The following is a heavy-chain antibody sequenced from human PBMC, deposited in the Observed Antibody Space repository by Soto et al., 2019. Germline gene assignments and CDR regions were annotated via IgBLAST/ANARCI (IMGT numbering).Heavy chain of an antibody. CDR1: GGSIISSNFY. CDR3: ARHVRGAVTMNWFDP. Sequence: QPQESGPGLVKPSETLSLTCTVSGGSIISSNFYWGWIRQPPGKGLEWIGSVEYGGSTYDNPSLKSRVTLSADTSKNQFSLKLTSVTAADTAIYYCARHVRGAVTMNWFDPWGHGTLVTVSS. CDR2: VEYGGST. D-gene: IGHD3-10*02. V-gene: IGHV4-39*01. J-gene: IGHJ5*02.